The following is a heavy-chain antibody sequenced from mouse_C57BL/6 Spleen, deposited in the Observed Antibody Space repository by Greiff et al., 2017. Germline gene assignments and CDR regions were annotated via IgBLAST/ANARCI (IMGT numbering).Heavy chain of an antibody. CDR3: ARSGSSGYPFAY. CDR2: INPYNGGT. Sequence: VQLKQSGPVLVKPGASVKMSCKASGYTFTDYYMNWVKQSHGKSLEWIGVINPYNGGTSYNQKFKGKATLTVDKSSSTAYMELNSLTSEDSAVYYCARSGSSGYPFAYWGQGTLVTVSA. V-gene: IGHV1-19*01. CDR1: GYTFTDYY. J-gene: IGHJ3*01. D-gene: IGHD3-2*02.